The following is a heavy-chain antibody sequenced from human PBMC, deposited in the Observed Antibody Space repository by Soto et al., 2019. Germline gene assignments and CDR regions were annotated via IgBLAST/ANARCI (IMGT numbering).Heavy chain of an antibody. D-gene: IGHD6-19*01. Sequence: EVQLLESGGGLVQPGGSLRLSCAASGFTFSSYAMSWVRQAPGKGLEWVSAISGSGGSTYYADSVKGRFTISRDNSKNTLYLQMNSLRAEDTAVYYCAKDRKGRSSGWTLTVFDYWGQGTLVTVSS. V-gene: IGHV3-23*01. CDR1: GFTFSSYA. CDR3: AKDRKGRSSGWTLTVFDY. J-gene: IGHJ4*02. CDR2: ISGSGGST.